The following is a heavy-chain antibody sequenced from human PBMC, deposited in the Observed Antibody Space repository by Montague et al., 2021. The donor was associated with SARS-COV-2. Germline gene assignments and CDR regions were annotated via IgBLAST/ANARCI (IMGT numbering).Heavy chain of an antibody. CDR2: SYYRPKWYN. Sequence: CAISGDSDAVDRAAWNWERQSSSLHSEGQGRSYYRPKWYNDYALSVKSRITINPDTSKNHFSLQLNSVTPEDTAIYYCARGVYYDGSGYYSFDYWGQGTLVTVSS. V-gene: IGHV6-1*01. CDR3: ARGVYYDGSGYYSFDY. J-gene: IGHJ4*02. CDR1: GDSDAVDRAA. D-gene: IGHD3-22*01.